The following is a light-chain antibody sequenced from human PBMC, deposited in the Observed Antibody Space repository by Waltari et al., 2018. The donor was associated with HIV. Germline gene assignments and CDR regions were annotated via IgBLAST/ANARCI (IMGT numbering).Light chain of an antibody. J-gene: IGKJ5*01. V-gene: IGKV1-5*03. CDR2: RAS. Sequence: DIHMTQSPSTLSAFVGDRVFITCRSSQPISNWVDWYQQKPGKAPKLLIHRASILESGVSSRFSGSGSGTEFTLIIDTLQVDDFATYYCQQYHTDPSFGQGTRLEFK. CDR3: QQYHTDPS. CDR1: QPISNW.